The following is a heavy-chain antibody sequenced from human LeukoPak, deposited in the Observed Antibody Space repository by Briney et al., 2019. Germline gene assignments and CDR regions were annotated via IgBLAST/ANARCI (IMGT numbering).Heavy chain of an antibody. D-gene: IGHD3-22*01. Sequence: ASVKVPCKASGYTFTGYYMHWVRQAPGQGLEWMGWINVNSGGTNYAQTFQGRVTVTRDTSIGTVYMELSRLRSDDTAVYFCARIFCNSSSCYSLDYWGQGSLVTVSS. J-gene: IGHJ4*02. CDR3: ARIFCNSSSCYSLDY. CDR1: GYTFTGYY. V-gene: IGHV1-2*02. CDR2: INVNSGGT.